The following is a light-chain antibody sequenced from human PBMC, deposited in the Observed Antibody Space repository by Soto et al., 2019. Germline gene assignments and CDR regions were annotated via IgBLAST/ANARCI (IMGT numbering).Light chain of an antibody. CDR3: QQYTSSPLT. V-gene: IGKV3-20*01. CDR2: GAS. CDR1: QNLKFNS. Sequence: EIVLTQSPGTLSLSPGERATLSCGASQNLKFNSLAWYQQKPGQAPRLLIHGASNRATDIPDRFSGSGSGADFTLTINRLEPEDFAVYFCQQYTSSPLTFGGGTKVDIK. J-gene: IGKJ4*01.